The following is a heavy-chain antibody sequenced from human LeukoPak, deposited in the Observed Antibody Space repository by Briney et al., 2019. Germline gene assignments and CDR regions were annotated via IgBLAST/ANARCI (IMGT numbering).Heavy chain of an antibody. CDR1: GGSFRGYY. CDR2: INHSGST. J-gene: IGHJ4*02. Sequence: SETLSLTCAVYGGSFRGYYWSWIRQPPGKGREWIGEINHSGSTNYNPSLKSRVTISVATSKNQFSLKLSSVTAADTAVYYCARRIFVGAAARGRYFDYWGQGTLVTVSA. D-gene: IGHD2-2*01. V-gene: IGHV4-34*01. CDR3: ARRIFVGAAARGRYFDY.